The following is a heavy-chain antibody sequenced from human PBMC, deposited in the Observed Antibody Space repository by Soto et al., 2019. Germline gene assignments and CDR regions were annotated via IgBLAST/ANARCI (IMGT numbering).Heavy chain of an antibody. Sequence: QLQLQESGPGLVKPSETLSLTCFVSGGSISSSSLQWGWIRQPPGRGLDWIGSIFSSGGTYYNPSLKGRVTISVHTSINQFSLRLSSVTAADTAVYYCARQYYYGSGRQIDYWGQGTLVTVSS. V-gene: IGHV4-39*01. CDR1: GGSISSSSLQ. CDR2: IFSSGGT. J-gene: IGHJ4*02. D-gene: IGHD3-10*01. CDR3: ARQYYYGSGRQIDY.